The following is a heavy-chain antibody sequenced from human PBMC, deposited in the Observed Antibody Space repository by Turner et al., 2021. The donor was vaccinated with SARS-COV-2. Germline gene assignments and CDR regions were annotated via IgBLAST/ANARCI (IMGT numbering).Heavy chain of an antibody. V-gene: IGHV3-13*04. Sequence: EVQLVESGGGLVQPGGSLRLSCAASGFTFSSYDMHWVRQATGKGLEWVSAIGTAGDTYYPGSVKGRFTISRENAKNSLYLQMNSRRAGDTAVYYCARATDYYDSSGYYHTGAFDIWGQGTMVTVSS. J-gene: IGHJ3*02. CDR3: ARATDYYDSSGYYHTGAFDI. D-gene: IGHD3-22*01. CDR1: GFTFSSYD. CDR2: IGTAGDT.